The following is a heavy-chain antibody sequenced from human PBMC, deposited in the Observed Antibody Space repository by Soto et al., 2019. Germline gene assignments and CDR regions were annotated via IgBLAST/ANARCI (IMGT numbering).Heavy chain of an antibody. J-gene: IGHJ4*02. V-gene: IGHV1-69*08. CDR2: IIPILGIA. CDR3: ARDGPTLAYCGGDCYSG. D-gene: IGHD2-21*02. Sequence: QVQLVQSGAEVKKPGSSVKVSCKASGGTFSSYTISWVRQAPGQGLEWMGRIIPILGIANYAQKFQGRVTITADKSXSXXYMEQSSLRSEDTAVYYCARDGPTLAYCGGDCYSGWGQGTLVTVSS. CDR1: GGTFSSYT.